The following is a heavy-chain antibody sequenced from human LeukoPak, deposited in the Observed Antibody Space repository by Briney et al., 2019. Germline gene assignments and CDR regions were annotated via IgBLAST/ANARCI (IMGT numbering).Heavy chain of an antibody. CDR1: GYTFTSYA. D-gene: IGHD3-22*01. J-gene: IGHJ4*02. Sequence: ASVTVSCKASGYTFTSYAMHWVRQAPGQRLEWMGWINAGNGNTKYSQKFQGRVTMTRDTSTSTVYMELSSLRSEDTAVYYCARGLGDYYDSSGYIDSYWGQGTLVTVSS. CDR2: INAGNGNT. CDR3: ARGLGDYYDSSGYIDSY. V-gene: IGHV1-3*01.